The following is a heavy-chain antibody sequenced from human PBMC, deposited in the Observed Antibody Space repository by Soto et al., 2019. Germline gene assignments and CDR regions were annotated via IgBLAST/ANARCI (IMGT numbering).Heavy chain of an antibody. CDR2: ISGSGGST. D-gene: IGHD3-16*01. CDR3: AKEGGRGGGCFDY. CDR1: GFTFSSYG. V-gene: IGHV3-23*01. J-gene: IGHJ4*02. Sequence: EVQLLESGGGLVQPGGSLRLSCAASGFTFSSYGMSWVRQAPGKGLEWVSAISGSGGSTYYADSVEGRFTISRDNSKITLYLQMNSLRAEDTAVYYCAKEGGRGGGCFDYWGQGTLVTVSS.